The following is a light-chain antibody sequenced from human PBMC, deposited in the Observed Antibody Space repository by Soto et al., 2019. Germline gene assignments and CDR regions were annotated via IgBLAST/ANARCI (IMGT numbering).Light chain of an antibody. CDR2: SAS. CDR3: QQYGSSPRT. J-gene: IGKJ1*01. V-gene: IGKV3-20*01. Sequence: EIVMTQSPATLSVSPGGRATLSCRASQSISDTLAWYQQKPGQAPRLLIYSASRRATGIPDRFSGSGSGTDFTLTISRLEPEDFAVYYCQQYGSSPRTFGQGTKVDIK. CDR1: QSISDT.